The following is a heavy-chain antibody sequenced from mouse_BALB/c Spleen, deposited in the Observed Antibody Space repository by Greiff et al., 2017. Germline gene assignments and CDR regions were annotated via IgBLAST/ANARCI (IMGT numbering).Heavy chain of an antibody. CDR1: GYSITSGYS. CDR3: AREYGNPAWFAY. Sequence: EVQLQQSGPDLVKPSQSLSLTCTVTGYSITSGYSWHWIRQFPGNTLEWMGYIHYSGSTNYNPSLKSRISITRDTSKNQFFLQLNSVTTEDTATYYCAREYGNPAWFAYWGQGTLVTVSA. D-gene: IGHD2-10*02. J-gene: IGHJ3*01. V-gene: IGHV3-1*02. CDR2: IHYSGST.